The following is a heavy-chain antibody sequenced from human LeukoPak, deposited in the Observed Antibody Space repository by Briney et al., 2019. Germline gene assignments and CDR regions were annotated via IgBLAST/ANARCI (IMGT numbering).Heavy chain of an antibody. CDR1: GFTFSSYW. J-gene: IGHJ4*02. Sequence: GGSLRLSCAASGFTFSSYWMHWVRQAPGKGLVWVSRINSDGSSTSYADSVKGRFTISRDNAKNSLYLQMNSLRAEDTAVYYCAREWELLRVFDYWGQGTLVTVSS. CDR2: INSDGSST. V-gene: IGHV3-74*01. CDR3: AREWELLRVFDY. D-gene: IGHD1-26*01.